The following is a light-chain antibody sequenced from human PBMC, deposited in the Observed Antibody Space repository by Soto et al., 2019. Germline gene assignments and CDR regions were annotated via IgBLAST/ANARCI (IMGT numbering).Light chain of an antibody. CDR2: LGS. CDR1: QNLLQSNGYNY. Sequence: EIVMTQSPLSLPVTPGEPASISCWSSQNLLQSNGYNYLDWYLQKPGQSPRLLIYLGSNRASGVPVRLSGSGSGTDFTLKISRVESEDVGVYYCMQRRQTPVTFGQGTRLEI. CDR3: MQRRQTPVT. V-gene: IGKV2-28*01. J-gene: IGKJ5*01.